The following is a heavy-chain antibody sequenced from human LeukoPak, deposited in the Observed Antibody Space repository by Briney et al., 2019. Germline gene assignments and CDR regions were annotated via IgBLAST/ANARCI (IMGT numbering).Heavy chain of an antibody. J-gene: IGHJ4*02. CDR3: ARGQQWLVYLDY. CDR2: IYYSGST. CDR1: GGSISSSSYY. V-gene: IGHV4-39*07. Sequence: SETLSLTCTVSGGSISSSSYYWGWIRQPPGKGLEWIGSIYYSGSTYYNPSLKSRVTISVDTSKNQFSLKLSSVTAADTAVYYCARGQQWLVYLDYWGQGTLVTVSS. D-gene: IGHD6-19*01.